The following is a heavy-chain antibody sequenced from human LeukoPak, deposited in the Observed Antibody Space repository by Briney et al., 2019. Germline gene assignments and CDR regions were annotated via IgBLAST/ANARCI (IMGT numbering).Heavy chain of an antibody. CDR2: IYYSGST. CDR3: ASESEGWFDP. V-gene: IGHV4-30-4*01. CDR1: GGSISSGEYH. Sequence: SQTLSLTCTVSGGSISSGEYHWTWSSQPPGKGLEWIGNIYYSGSTYYKSSLKSRITISVDTPKNQFSLKLSSVTAADTAVYYCASESEGWFDPWGQGTLVTVSS. J-gene: IGHJ5*02.